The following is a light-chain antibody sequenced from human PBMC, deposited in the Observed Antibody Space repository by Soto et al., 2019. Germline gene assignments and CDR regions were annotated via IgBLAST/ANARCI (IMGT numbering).Light chain of an antibody. CDR2: SSN. Sequence: QSVLTQPPSASGTPGQRVTISCSGSRSNIGSSYVYWYQQRPGTAPKLLIYSSNQRPSGVPDRFFGSKSGTSASLAISGLRSDDEADYYCAAWDDSLYGQVFGTGTKLTVL. J-gene: IGLJ1*01. V-gene: IGLV1-47*02. CDR1: RSNIGSSY. CDR3: AAWDDSLYGQV.